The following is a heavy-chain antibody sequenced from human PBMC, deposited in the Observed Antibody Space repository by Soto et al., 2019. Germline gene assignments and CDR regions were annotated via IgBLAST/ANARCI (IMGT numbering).Heavy chain of an antibody. CDR2: ISGSGGST. J-gene: IGHJ3*02. D-gene: IGHD6-13*01. V-gene: IGHV3-23*01. Sequence: GGSLRLSCAASGFTFSSYAMSWVRQAPGKGLEWVSAISGSGGSTYYADSVKGRFTISRDNSKNTLYLQMNSLRAEDTAVYYCAKAVPSQQQLVYAFDIWGQGTMVTVSS. CDR1: GFTFSSYA. CDR3: AKAVPSQQQLVYAFDI.